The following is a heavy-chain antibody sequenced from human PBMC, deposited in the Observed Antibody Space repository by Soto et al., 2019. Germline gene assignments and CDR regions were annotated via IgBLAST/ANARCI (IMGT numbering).Heavy chain of an antibody. CDR3: AKEGPWGGSGWYGSGNGMDV. Sequence: GGSLRLSCAASGFTFSSYAMSWVRQAPGKGLEWVSAISGSGGSTYYADSVKGRFTISRDNSKNTLYLQMNSLRAEDTAVYYCAKEGPWGGSGWYGSGNGMDVWGQGTTVTVSS. CDR2: ISGSGGST. D-gene: IGHD6-19*01. J-gene: IGHJ6*02. CDR1: GFTFSSYA. V-gene: IGHV3-23*01.